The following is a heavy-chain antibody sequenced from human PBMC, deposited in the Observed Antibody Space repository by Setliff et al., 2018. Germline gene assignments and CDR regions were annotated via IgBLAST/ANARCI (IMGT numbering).Heavy chain of an antibody. J-gene: IGHJ1*01. Sequence: ASVKVSCKASGDPFNAYGVSWVRQAPGQGLEWMGIINPSGGATNYAQKFQGRVTMTTDTSTSTAYMELKSLRYDDTAVYYCARSSNYYDSASRAEYFQHWGQGTLVTVSS. CDR2: INPSGGAT. CDR3: ARSSNYYDSASRAEYFQH. D-gene: IGHD3-10*01. V-gene: IGHV1-46*02. CDR1: GDPFNAYG.